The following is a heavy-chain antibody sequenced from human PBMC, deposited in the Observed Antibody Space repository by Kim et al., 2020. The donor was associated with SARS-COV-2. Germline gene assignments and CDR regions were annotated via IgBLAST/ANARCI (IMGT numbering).Heavy chain of an antibody. J-gene: IGHJ6*02. Sequence: SVKVSCKASGFTFTSSAVQWVRQARGQRLEWIGWIVVGSGNTNYAQKVQERVTITRDMSTSTAYMELSSLRSEDTAVYSCAADPLHSGYVPYYYGMDVWGQWTTVTVSS. CDR3: AADPLHSGYVPYYYGMDV. V-gene: IGHV1-58*01. CDR1: GFTFTSSA. CDR2: IVVGSGNT. D-gene: IGHD5-12*01.